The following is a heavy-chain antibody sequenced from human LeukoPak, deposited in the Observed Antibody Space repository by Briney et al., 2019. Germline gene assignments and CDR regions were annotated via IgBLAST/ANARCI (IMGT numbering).Heavy chain of an antibody. CDR2: IYYSGST. D-gene: IGHD3-22*01. CDR3: ARTSGGYYYDSSAPGGAFDI. CDR1: GVSISSYY. J-gene: IGHJ3*02. Sequence: PSETLSLTCTVSGVSISSYYWSWLRQPPGKGLEWIGYIYYSGSTNYNPSLKSRVTISVDTSKNQFTLKLSSVTAADTAVYYCARTSGGYYYDSSAPGGAFDIWGQGTMVTVSS. V-gene: IGHV4-59*01.